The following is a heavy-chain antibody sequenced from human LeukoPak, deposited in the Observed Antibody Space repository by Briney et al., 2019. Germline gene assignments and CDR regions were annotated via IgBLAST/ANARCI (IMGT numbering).Heavy chain of an antibody. D-gene: IGHD2-8*01. J-gene: IGHJ6*03. V-gene: IGHV1-69*13. CDR2: IVPFVKTT. CDR1: GGTLSNYV. CDR3: ARGGYCNNGRCYWPQGYFYMDV. Sequence: ASVKVSCKASGGTLSNYVISWVRQAPGQGLEWMGGIVPFVKTTNKAQRFQGRVTITADDLTSTVYMELSSLRSDDTAVYYCARGGYCNNGRCYWPQGYFYMDVWGKGTTVTVSS.